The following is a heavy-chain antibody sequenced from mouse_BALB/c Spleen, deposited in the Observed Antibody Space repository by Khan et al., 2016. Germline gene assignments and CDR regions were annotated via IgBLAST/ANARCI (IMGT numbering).Heavy chain of an antibody. Sequence: EVKLLESGGGLVQPGGSLKLSCAASGFAFSRYWMSWVRQAPGKGLEWIGEINPDSSTINYTPSLKDKFIITRDNAKNTPYLQMSKVTSEDTALYYCASTCWYFDVWGAGTTVTVSS. J-gene: IGHJ1*01. CDR3: ASTCWYFDV. V-gene: IGHV4-1*02. CDR1: GFAFSRYW. CDR2: INPDSSTI.